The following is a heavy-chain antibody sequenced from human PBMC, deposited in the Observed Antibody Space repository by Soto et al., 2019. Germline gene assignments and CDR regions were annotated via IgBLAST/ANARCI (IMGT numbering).Heavy chain of an antibody. Sequence: EVQLLESGGGLVQPGGSLRLSCVTSGFTFSSYAMSWVRQAPGKGLEWVSGISGSGDNTYYADSVKGRFTISRDNSKNTLYLQMDGLRAEDTAVYYCARCGICGVTWGPPNYWGQGTLVTVSS. J-gene: IGHJ4*02. CDR1: GFTFSSYA. CDR2: ISGSGDNT. CDR3: ARCGICGVTWGPPNY. D-gene: IGHD3-3*02. V-gene: IGHV3-23*01.